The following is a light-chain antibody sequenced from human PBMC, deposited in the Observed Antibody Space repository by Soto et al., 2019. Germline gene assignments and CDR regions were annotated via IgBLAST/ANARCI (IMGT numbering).Light chain of an antibody. CDR3: QQRRDWTT. CDR1: QSVTTY. CDR2: DAS. V-gene: IGKV3-11*01. Sequence: DIVLTQSPATLSLSPGERATLSCWASQSVTTYLAWYQQKPGQTPRLLIYDASNRATGVPARFSGSGSGTDFTLTISSLEPEDSAVYYCQQRRDWTTFGQGTRLEIK. J-gene: IGKJ5*01.